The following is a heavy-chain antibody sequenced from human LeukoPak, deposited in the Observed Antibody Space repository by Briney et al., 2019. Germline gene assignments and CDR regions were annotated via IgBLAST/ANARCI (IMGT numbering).Heavy chain of an antibody. CDR2: ISTDGSVT. CDR1: GFTFSSYW. CDR3: ARVSGIWAFDI. Sequence: AGGSLRLSCAASGFTFSSYWMHWVRQVPGKGLVWVSRISTDGSVTTYADSVKGRFTVSRDNAKNTLYLQMNSLRAEDTAVYYCARVSGIWAFDIWGQGTMVTVSS. V-gene: IGHV3-74*01. D-gene: IGHD3-10*01. J-gene: IGHJ3*02.